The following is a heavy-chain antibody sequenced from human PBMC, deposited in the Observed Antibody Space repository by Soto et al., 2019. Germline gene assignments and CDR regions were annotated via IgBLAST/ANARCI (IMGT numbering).Heavy chain of an antibody. D-gene: IGHD3-3*01. Sequence: PGGSLRLSCAASGFTFGSYSMNRVRQAPGKGLEWVSYISSSSSTIYYADSVKGRFTISRDNAKNSLYLQMNSLRDEDTAVYYCARESRFLEWLSLNWFDPWGQGTLVTVSS. CDR1: GFTFGSYS. V-gene: IGHV3-48*02. J-gene: IGHJ5*02. CDR2: ISSSSSTI. CDR3: ARESRFLEWLSLNWFDP.